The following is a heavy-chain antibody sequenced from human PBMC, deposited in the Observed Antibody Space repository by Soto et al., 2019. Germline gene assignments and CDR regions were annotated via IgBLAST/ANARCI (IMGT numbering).Heavy chain of an antibody. CDR3: ARKHSLDYIRWGLDP. CDR1: GYPFSDNQ. V-gene: IGHV1-2*02. CDR2: INPKSDDT. D-gene: IGHD4-4*01. Sequence: ASVKVSCKASGYPFSDNQIHWLRRAPGQGLEWMGRINPKSDDTNYAQKFQGRVTMTRDTSIDTAYLELTGLTSDDTATYYCARKHSLDYIRWGLDPWGQGTMVTV. J-gene: IGHJ5*02.